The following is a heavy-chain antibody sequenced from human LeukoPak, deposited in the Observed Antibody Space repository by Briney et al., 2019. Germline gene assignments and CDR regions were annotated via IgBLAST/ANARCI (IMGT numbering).Heavy chain of an antibody. D-gene: IGHD3-16*02. V-gene: IGHV1-8*01. Sequence: GASVKVSCKASGYTFTSYDINWVRQATGQGLEWMGWMNPNSGNTGYAQKFQGRVTMTRSTSISTAYMELSSLRSEDTAVYYCARVSFSYYDYIWGSYRSLDYWGQGTLVTVSS. J-gene: IGHJ4*02. CDR2: MNPNSGNT. CDR1: GYTFTSYD. CDR3: ARVSFSYYDYIWGSYRSLDY.